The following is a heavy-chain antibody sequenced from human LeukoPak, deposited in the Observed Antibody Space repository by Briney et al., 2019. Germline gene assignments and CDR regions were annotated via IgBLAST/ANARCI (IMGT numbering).Heavy chain of an antibody. D-gene: IGHD5-18*01. CDR1: GCTFSSYA. CDR3: ARVAPPGYSYGFVYYFDY. V-gene: IGHV1-69*01. Sequence: SVKVSCKASGCTFSSYAISWVRQAPGQGLECIGGIIPIFGTANYAQKFQGRVTITADESTSTAYMELSSLRSEDTAVYYCARVAPPGYSYGFVYYFDYWGQGTLVTVSS. J-gene: IGHJ4*02. CDR2: IIPIFGTA.